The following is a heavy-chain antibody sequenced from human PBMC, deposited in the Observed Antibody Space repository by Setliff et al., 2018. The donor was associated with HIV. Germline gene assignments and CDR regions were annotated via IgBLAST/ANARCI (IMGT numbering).Heavy chain of an antibody. J-gene: IGHJ4*02. CDR3: ARFCSGGSCPDY. Sequence: SETLSLTCVVSGYSISSGYYWGWIRQPPGKGLEWIGSIYHSGSTYYNPSLKSRVTISVDTSRNQFSLKLSSVTAADTAVYYCARFCSGGSCPDYWGQGTLVTVSS. CDR2: IYHSGST. D-gene: IGHD2-15*01. CDR1: GYSISSGYY. V-gene: IGHV4-38-2*01.